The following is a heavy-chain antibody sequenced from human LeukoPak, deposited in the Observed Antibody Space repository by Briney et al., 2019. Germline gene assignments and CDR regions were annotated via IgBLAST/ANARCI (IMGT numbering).Heavy chain of an antibody. V-gene: IGHV4-34*01. CDR3: ARLIAAARDTPKFDC. CDR2: INHSGST. CDR1: GGSFSGYY. D-gene: IGHD6-13*01. J-gene: IGHJ4*02. Sequence: PSETLSLTCAVYGGSFSGYYWSWIRQPPGKGLEWIGEINHSGSTNYNPSLKSRVTISVDTSKNQFSLKLSSVTAADTAVYYCARLIAAARDTPKFDCWGQGTLVTVSS.